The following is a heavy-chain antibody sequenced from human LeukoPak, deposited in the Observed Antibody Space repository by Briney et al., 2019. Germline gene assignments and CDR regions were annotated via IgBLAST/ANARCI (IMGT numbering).Heavy chain of an antibody. CDR3: ARFSSGWYWSDY. V-gene: IGHV3-23*01. CDR1: GFTFSSYA. Sequence: GGSLRLSCAASGFTFSSYAMTWVRQAPGKGLEWVSAISGSGDNTYYADSLKGRFTIFRDNAKNSLYLQMNSLRAEDTAVYYCARFSSGWYWSDYWGQGTVVTVSS. D-gene: IGHD6-19*01. J-gene: IGHJ4*02. CDR2: ISGSGDNT.